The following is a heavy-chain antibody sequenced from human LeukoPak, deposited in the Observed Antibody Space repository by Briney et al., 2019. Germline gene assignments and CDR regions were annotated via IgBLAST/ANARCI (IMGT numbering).Heavy chain of an antibody. D-gene: IGHD3-10*01. CDR2: IYYSGST. V-gene: IGHV4-59*01. CDR1: GGSISSYY. J-gene: IGHJ5*02. Sequence: SETLSLTCTVSGGSISSYYWSWIRQPPGKGLEWIGYIYYSGSTNYNPSLKSRVTISVDTSKNQFSLKLSSVTAADTAVYYCAREVLGSVRPRFHPWGQGTLVTVTS. CDR3: AREVLGSVRPRFHP.